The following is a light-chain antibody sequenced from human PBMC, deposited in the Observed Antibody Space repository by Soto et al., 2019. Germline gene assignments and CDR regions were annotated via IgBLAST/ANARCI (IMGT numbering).Light chain of an antibody. CDR1: QSVSSNY. Sequence: EIVLTQSPGTLSLSPGERATLSCRASQSVSSNYLAWYQQKSGQAPRLLIYGASSSATGIPTRFSGSGSGTDLPLTISILEPEVFAVYYCQQYDTSPRTFGQGTKVEI. CDR3: QQYDTSPRT. V-gene: IGKV3-20*01. CDR2: GAS. J-gene: IGKJ1*01.